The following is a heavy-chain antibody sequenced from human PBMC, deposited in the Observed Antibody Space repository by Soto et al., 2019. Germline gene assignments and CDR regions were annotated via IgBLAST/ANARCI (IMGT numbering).Heavy chain of an antibody. CDR1: GFTFSSYG. Sequence: GGSLRLSCAASGFTFSSYGMHWVRQAPGKGLEWVAVISYDGSNKYYADSVKGRFTISRDNSKNTLYLQMNSLRAEDTAVYYCAKPGRAAGIFRKPAIYYYGMDVWGQGTTVTVSS. CDR2: ISYDGSNK. V-gene: IGHV3-30*18. D-gene: IGHD6-13*01. CDR3: AKPGRAAGIFRKPAIYYYGMDV. J-gene: IGHJ6*02.